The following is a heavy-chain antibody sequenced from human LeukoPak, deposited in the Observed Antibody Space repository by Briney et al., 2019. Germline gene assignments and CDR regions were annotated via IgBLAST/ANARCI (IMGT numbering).Heavy chain of an antibody. Sequence: SQTLSLTCTVSGGSISSGSYYWSWIRQPAGKGLEWIGRIYTSGSTNYNPSLKSRVTISVDTSKNQFSLKLSSVAAADTAVYYCARASGSYFWYYFDYWGQGTLVTVSS. CDR3: ARASGSYFWYYFDY. J-gene: IGHJ4*02. CDR1: GGSISSGSYY. D-gene: IGHD1-26*01. V-gene: IGHV4-61*02. CDR2: IYTSGST.